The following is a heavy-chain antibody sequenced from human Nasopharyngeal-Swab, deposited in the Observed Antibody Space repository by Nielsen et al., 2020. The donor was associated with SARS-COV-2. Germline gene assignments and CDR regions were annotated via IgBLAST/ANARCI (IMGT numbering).Heavy chain of an antibody. J-gene: IGHJ6*03. CDR2: ISVNGAST. Sequence: GGSRRLSCAASGFTFTSYPMTWSPQAPGKGLEWVSSISVNGASTYYASSVKGRFTISRDNSRNTLYLQLNSLRAGDTAIYYCAKRVAGKYYYMDVWGKGTTVTVSS. D-gene: IGHD3-10*01. CDR3: AKRVAGKYYYMDV. CDR1: GFTFTSYP. V-gene: IGHV3-23*01.